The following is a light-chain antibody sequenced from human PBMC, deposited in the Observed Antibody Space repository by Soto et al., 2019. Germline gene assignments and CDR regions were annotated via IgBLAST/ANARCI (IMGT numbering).Light chain of an antibody. Sequence: QSALTQPASVSGSPGQSITISCTGTSSDVGGYNYVSWYQQHPGKAPKLMIYDVSNRPSGVSNRFSGSKSGNPASLTISGLQAEDEADYYCSSYTSSSTLDVFGTGTKVTGL. CDR3: SSYTSSSTLDV. J-gene: IGLJ1*01. CDR2: DVS. V-gene: IGLV2-14*01. CDR1: SSDVGGYNY.